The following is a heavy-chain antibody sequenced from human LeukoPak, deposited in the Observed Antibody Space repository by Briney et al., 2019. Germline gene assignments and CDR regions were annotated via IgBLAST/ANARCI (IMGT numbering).Heavy chain of an antibody. CDR2: INPNSGGT. V-gene: IGHV1-2*02. CDR3: ARVKNPMVTTSPFDY. D-gene: IGHD4-17*01. CDR1: GYTFTGYY. J-gene: IGHJ4*02. Sequence: ASVKVSCKASGYTFTGYYMHWVRQAPGQGLEWMGWINPNSGGTNYAQKFQGRVTMTRDTSISTAYMELSRLRSDDTAVYYCARVKNPMVTTSPFDYWGQGTLVTVSS.